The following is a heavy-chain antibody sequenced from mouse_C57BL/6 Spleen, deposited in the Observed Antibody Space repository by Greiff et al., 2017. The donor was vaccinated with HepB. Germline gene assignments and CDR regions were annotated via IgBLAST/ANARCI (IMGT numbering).Heavy chain of an antibody. CDR3: ARGGLEYYLDY. D-gene: IGHD3-3*01. CDR1: GYTFTDYN. CDR2: INPNNGGT. V-gene: IGHV1-22*01. Sequence: EVQLQQSGPELVKPGASVKMSCKASGYTFTDYNLHWVKQSHGKGLEWIGYINPNNGGTSYNQQFKGKATLTVNKSSLTAYMALRSLTSEDSAVHDCARGGLEYYLDYWGQGTTLTVSS. J-gene: IGHJ2*01.